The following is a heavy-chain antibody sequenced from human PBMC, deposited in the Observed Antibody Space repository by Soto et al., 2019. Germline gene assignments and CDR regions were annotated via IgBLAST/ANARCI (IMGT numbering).Heavy chain of an antibody. CDR1: GFTFSDHY. J-gene: IGHJ4*02. CDR3: VLWVRGVINY. D-gene: IGHD3-10*01. V-gene: IGHV3-72*01. CDR2: SRNRAQSYTT. Sequence: EVQLVKSGGGLVQPGGSLRLSCATSGFTFSDHYLEWVRQAPGKGLEWVGRSRNRAQSYTTEYAASVKGRFTISRDDSKNSLYLQVNSLTTDDTAVYYCVLWVRGVINYWGQGTLVTVSS.